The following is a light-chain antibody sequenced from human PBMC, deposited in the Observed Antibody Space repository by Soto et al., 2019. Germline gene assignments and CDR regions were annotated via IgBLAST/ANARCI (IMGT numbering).Light chain of an antibody. V-gene: IGKV1-5*01. CDR1: QSISTY. J-gene: IGKJ1*01. CDR2: DAS. CDR3: QHYNSYSEA. Sequence: DIQMTQSPCSLSASVGDRVTITCRASQSISTYLNWYQQTPGKAPKLIIYDASSLESGVPSRFSGSGSGTEFTLTISSLQPDDFATYYCQHYNSYSEAFGQGTKVDIK.